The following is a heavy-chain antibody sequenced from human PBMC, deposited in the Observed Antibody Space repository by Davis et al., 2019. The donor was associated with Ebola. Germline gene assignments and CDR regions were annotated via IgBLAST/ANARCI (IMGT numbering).Heavy chain of an antibody. CDR2: IYYSGST. V-gene: IGHV4-39*07. CDR3: ARGRMYYYGSGSYYKY. D-gene: IGHD3-10*01. CDR1: GGSISSRSYY. Sequence: GSLRLSCTVSGGSISSRSYYWGWIRQPPGKGLEWIGSIYYSGSTYYNPSLKSRVTISVDTSKNQFSLKLSSVTAADTAVYYCARGRMYYYGSGSYYKYWGQGTLVTVSS. J-gene: IGHJ4*02.